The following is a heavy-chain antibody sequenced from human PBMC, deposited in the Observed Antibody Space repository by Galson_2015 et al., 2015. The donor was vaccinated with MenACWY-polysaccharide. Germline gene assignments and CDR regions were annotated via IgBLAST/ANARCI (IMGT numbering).Heavy chain of an antibody. CDR3: ARGGKHYYDSSGYLNWFDP. V-gene: IGHV1-8*01. J-gene: IGHJ5*02. Sequence: SVKVPCKASGHSFSSYDINWVRQTTGQGLEWMGWMNPNSGNTGYAQKFQGRVTMTRNTSISIAYMELSSLRSEDTAVYYCARGGKHYYDSSGYLNWFDPWGQGTLVTVSS. CDR2: MNPNSGNT. D-gene: IGHD3-22*01. CDR1: GHSFSSYD.